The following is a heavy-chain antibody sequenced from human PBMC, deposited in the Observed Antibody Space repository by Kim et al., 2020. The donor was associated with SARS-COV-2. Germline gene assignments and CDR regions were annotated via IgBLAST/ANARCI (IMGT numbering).Heavy chain of an antibody. V-gene: IGHV4-34*01. CDR3: ARVHSSSWSGYYYYGMDV. Sequence: KSRVTISVDTSKNQFSRKLSSVTAADTAVYYCARVHSSSWSGYYYYGMDVWGQGTTVTVSS. J-gene: IGHJ6*02. D-gene: IGHD6-13*01.